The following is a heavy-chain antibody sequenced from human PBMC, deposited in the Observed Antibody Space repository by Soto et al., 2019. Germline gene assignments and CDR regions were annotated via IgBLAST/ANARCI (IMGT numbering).Heavy chain of an antibody. V-gene: IGHV3-48*02. CDR2: ISSSTTNK. Sequence: EVQLVESGGGLIQPGGSLRLSCTASGFTFSDYGMNWVRQAPGKGLEWVSYISSSTTNKYYADSVKGRFTISRDNAKNSLSLQMHSLRDEDTAVYYCARRGGSIVATNDYWGRGTLVTVSS. CDR3: ARRGGSIVATNDY. D-gene: IGHD5-12*01. J-gene: IGHJ4*02. CDR1: GFTFSDYG.